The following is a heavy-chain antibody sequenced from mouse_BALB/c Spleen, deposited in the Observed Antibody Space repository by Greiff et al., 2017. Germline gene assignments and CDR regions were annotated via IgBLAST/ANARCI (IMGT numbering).Heavy chain of an antibody. V-gene: IGHV3-8*02. CDR1: GDSITSGY. CDR3: ARRYGSSYYYAMDY. D-gene: IGHD1-1*01. Sequence: DVKLQESGPSLVKPSQTLSLTCSVTGDSITSGYWNWIRKFPGNKLEYMGYISYSGSTYYNPSLKSRIFITRDTSKNQYYLQLNSVTTEDTATYYCARRYGSSYYYAMDYWGQGTSVTVSS. J-gene: IGHJ4*01. CDR2: ISYSGST.